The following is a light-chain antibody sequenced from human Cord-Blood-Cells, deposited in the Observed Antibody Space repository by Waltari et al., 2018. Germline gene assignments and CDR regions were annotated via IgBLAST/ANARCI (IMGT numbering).Light chain of an antibody. V-gene: IGLV3-1*01. CDR3: QAWDSSTWV. CDR1: KLGDKY. J-gene: IGLJ3*02. CDR2: QDS. Sequence: SYELTQPPSVSMSPGPTASIPCSGDKLGDKYACWYQQKPGQSPVLVIYQDSKRPSGIPERFSGSNSGNTATLTISGTQAMDEADYYCQAWDSSTWVFGGGTKLTVL.